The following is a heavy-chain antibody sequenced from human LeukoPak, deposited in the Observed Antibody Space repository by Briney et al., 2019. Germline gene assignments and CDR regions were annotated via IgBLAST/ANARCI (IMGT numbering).Heavy chain of an antibody. CDR1: GYTFTSYY. CDR2: INPSGGST. J-gene: IGHJ5*02. CDR3: ARDQTGITIFGVAKREHRGVNWFDP. Sequence: ASVKVSCKASGYTFTSYYMHWVRQAPGQGLEWMGIINPSGGSTSYAQKFQGRVTMTRDTSTSTVYMELSSLRSEDTAVYYCARDQTGITIFGVAKREHRGVNWFDPWGQGTLVTVSS. V-gene: IGHV1-46*01. D-gene: IGHD3-3*01.